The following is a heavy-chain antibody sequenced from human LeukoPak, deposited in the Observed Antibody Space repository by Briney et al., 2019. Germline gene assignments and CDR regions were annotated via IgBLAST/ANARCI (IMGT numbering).Heavy chain of an antibody. CDR2: INQDGSGK. V-gene: IGHV3-7*01. D-gene: IGHD1-26*01. J-gene: IGHJ4*02. Sequence: GGSLGLSCAAFGFTFNNYWMSWVRQAPGKGLEWVANINQDGSGKHYVDSVKGRFTISRDNAKNSLYLQMNSLRAEDTAVYFCAKASIAGAIGVLDYWGQGTLVTVSS. CDR1: GFTFNNYW. CDR3: AKASIAGAIGVLDY.